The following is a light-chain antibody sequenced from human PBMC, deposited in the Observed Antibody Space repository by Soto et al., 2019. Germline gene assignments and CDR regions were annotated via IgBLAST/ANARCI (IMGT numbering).Light chain of an antibody. V-gene: IGLV2-23*02. CDR2: EVS. CDR1: GNDVGNYNL. J-gene: IGLJ3*02. Sequence: SALSQPASVSGSPGQSVTISCSGTGNDVGNYNLVSWYQQHPGKVPKLLIYEVSRRPSGVSDRFSSSKSGNTASLTSSGIQADVEADYDCCSSSGVTTWIFGGGTKLTV. CDR3: CSSSGVTTWI.